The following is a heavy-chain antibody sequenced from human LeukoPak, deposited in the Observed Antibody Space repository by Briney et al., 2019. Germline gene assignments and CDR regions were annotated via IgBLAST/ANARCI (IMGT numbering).Heavy chain of an antibody. CDR1: GFTFSNYV. J-gene: IGHJ4*02. CDR3: AEEVGNTYPTFDY. V-gene: IGHV3-23*01. CDR2: ISGSGGST. D-gene: IGHD1-26*01. Sequence: GRSLRLSCAASGFTFSNYVMSWVRQAPGKGLEWVSSISGSGGSTYYADSVKGRFTISRDNSKNKLYLQMNSLRVEDTAVYYCAEEVGNTYPTFDYWGQGTLVTVSS.